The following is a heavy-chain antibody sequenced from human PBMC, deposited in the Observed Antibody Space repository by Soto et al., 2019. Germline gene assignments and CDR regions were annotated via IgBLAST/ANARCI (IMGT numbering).Heavy chain of an antibody. CDR1: GYTFTGYY. CDR2: INPNSGGT. J-gene: IGHJ6*02. V-gene: IGHV1-2*02. D-gene: IGHD4-17*01. Sequence: ASVKVSCKASGYTFTGYYIHCVRQAPGQGLEWMGWINPNSGGTIYAQKFQGRATMTRDTSISTAYMELSRLRSDDTAVYYCAKYSPTTVTTRYYGMDVWGQGTTVTVSS. CDR3: AKYSPTTVTTRYYGMDV.